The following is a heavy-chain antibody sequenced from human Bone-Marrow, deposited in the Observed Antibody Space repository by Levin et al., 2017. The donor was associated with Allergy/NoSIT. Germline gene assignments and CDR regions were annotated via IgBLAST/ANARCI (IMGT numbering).Heavy chain of an antibody. V-gene: IGHV4-30-4*01. J-gene: IGHJ5*02. CDR3: ARAGYCSGSSCYKLSWFDP. CDR1: GGSISSGDYH. CDR2: IYHSGST. Sequence: SETLSLTCTVSGGSISSGDYHWSWIRQTPGKGLEWIGYIYHSGSTSYNPSLNSRLTMSVDTSKNQFSLKLSSVTAADTAVYYCARAGYCSGSSCYKLSWFDPWGQGTLVTVSS. D-gene: IGHD2-2*02.